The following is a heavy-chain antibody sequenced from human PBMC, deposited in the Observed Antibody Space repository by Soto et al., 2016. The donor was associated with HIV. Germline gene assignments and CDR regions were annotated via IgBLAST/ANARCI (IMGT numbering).Heavy chain of an antibody. D-gene: IGHD6-19*01. J-gene: IGHJ4*03. CDR3: ATDAGYSSGWGFDY. CDR1: KFTVSSNY. V-gene: IGHV3-66*01. Sequence: EVQLVESGGGLVQPGGSLRLSCAAAKFTVSSNYMTWVRQAPGKGLEWVSLIYSGGRTYYADSVRGRFTISRDSSKNTLYLQMNSLRAEDTAVYYCATDAGYSSGWGFDYWGRRT. CDR2: IYSGGRT.